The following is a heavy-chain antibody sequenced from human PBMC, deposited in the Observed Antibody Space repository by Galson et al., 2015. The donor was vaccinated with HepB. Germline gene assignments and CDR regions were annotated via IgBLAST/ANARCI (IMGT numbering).Heavy chain of an antibody. Sequence: SLRLSCAASGFTFSNAWMSWVRQAPGKGLEWVGRIKSKTDGGTTDYAAPVKGRFTISRDDSKNTLYLQMNSLKTEDTAVYYCTTDRRMVPYFDLWGRGTLVTVSS. CDR1: GFTFSNAW. CDR2: IKSKTDGGTT. CDR3: TTDRRMVPYFDL. J-gene: IGHJ2*01. D-gene: IGHD3-10*01. V-gene: IGHV3-15*01.